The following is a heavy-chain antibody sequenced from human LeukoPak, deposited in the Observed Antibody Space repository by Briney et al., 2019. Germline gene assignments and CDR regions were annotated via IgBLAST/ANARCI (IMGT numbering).Heavy chain of an antibody. D-gene: IGHD3-3*01. V-gene: IGHV3-23*01. CDR2: ISGSGGST. Sequence: GGSLRLSCAASGFTFSSYAMSWVRQAPGKGLEWVSAISGSGGSTYYADSVKGRFTISRDNSKNTLYLQMNSLRAEDTAVYYCAKGNEYYDFWPNSYYYYGMDVWGQGTTVTVSS. CDR1: GFTFSSYA. J-gene: IGHJ6*02. CDR3: AKGNEYYDFWPNSYYYYGMDV.